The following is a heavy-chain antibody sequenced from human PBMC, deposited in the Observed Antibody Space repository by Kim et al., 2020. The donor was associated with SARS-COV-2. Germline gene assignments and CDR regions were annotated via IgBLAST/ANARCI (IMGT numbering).Heavy chain of an antibody. CDR1: GFAVRSNY. D-gene: IGHD3-10*01. V-gene: IGHV3-66*01. CDR2: IYTGGST. Sequence: GGSLRLSCAAPGFAVRSNYMSWVRQAPGKGLAWVSVIYTGGSTYYADSVKGRFTISRDNSKNTQYLQMNSLRAEDTAVYYCARGVGFGEFSAYWFDGWGQGTLVTVAS. J-gene: IGHJ5*02. CDR3: ARGVGFGEFSAYWFDG.